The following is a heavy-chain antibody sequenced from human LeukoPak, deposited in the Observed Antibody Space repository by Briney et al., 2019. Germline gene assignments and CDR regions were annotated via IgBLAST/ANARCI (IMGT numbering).Heavy chain of an antibody. Sequence: GRSLRLSCAASGFTFSSYGMHWVRQAPGKGLEWVAVIWHDGSNKYYADSVKGRFTISRDNSKNTLYLQMNSLRAEDTAVYYCARDPPYGYCSGGSCYSYYFDYWGQGTLVTVSS. V-gene: IGHV3-30*19. CDR1: GFTFSSYG. D-gene: IGHD2-15*01. J-gene: IGHJ4*02. CDR3: ARDPPYGYCSGGSCYSYYFDY. CDR2: IWHDGSNK.